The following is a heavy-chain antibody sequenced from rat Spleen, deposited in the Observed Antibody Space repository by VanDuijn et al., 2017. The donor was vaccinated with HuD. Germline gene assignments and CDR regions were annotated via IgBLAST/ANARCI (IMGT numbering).Heavy chain of an antibody. V-gene: IGHV5S13*01. CDR2: IGTGGGNT. J-gene: IGHJ3*01. Sequence: EVQLVESGGGLVQPGRSMKLSCAPSGFTFSIYGMAWVRQAPTKGLEWVASIGTGGGNTYYRDSVKGRFTISRENAENTVYLQMDSLRSEDTATYYCTTGDYGYTRLFAYWGQGTLVTVSS. D-gene: IGHD1-9*01. CDR3: TTGDYGYTRLFAY. CDR1: GFTFSIYG.